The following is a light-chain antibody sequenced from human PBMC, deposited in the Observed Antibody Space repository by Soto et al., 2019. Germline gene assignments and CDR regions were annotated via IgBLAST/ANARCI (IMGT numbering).Light chain of an antibody. CDR1: SSDVGIYNL. J-gene: IGLJ3*02. Sequence: QSVLTQPASVSGSPGQSITFSCTGTSSDVGIYNLVSWYQQHPGKAPKLMIYEVNKRPSGVSNRFSGSKSGNTASLTISGLQAEDEADYFCCSFAPSSTWVFGGGTKLTVL. CDR3: CSFAPSSTWV. CDR2: EVN. V-gene: IGLV2-23*02.